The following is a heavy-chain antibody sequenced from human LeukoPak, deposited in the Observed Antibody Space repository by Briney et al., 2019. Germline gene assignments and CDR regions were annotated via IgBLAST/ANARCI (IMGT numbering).Heavy chain of an antibody. CDR3: AKTENSGSYFIDY. CDR2: ISYDGSDK. V-gene: IGHV3-30*18. CDR1: GFAVGSNY. Sequence: GGSLRLSCVASGFAVGSNYMSWVRQAPGKGLEWVAVISYDGSDKYYADSVKGRFTISRDNSKNTLYVQMLSLRVEDTAAYYCAKTENSGSYFIDYWGQGTLVTVSS. J-gene: IGHJ4*02. D-gene: IGHD1-26*01.